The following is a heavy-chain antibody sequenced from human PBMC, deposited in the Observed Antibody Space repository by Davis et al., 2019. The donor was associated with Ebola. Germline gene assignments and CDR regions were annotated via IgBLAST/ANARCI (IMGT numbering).Heavy chain of an antibody. CDR3: ARDLYGSGSYPMSYYYYGMDV. CDR2: INAGNGNT. CDR1: GYTFTSYA. Sequence: ASVKVSCKASGYTFTSYAMHWVRQAPGQRLEWMGWINAGNGNTKYSQKFQGRVTITRDTSASTAYMELSSLRSEDTAVYYCARDLYGSGSYPMSYYYYGMDVWGQGTTVTVSS. V-gene: IGHV1-3*01. D-gene: IGHD3-10*01. J-gene: IGHJ6*02.